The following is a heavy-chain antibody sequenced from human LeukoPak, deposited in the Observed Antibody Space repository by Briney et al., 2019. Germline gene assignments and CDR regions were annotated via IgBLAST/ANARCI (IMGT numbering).Heavy chain of an antibody. J-gene: IGHJ6*03. CDR1: GFTFSSSA. Sequence: GGSLRLSCAASGFTFSSSAMSWVRQAPGKGLEWVSSISGSGGSPYYADSVKGRFTISRDNSKNTLYLQMNSLRAEDTAVYYCARDPGYCSGGSCQYYYYYYMDVWGKGTTVTVSS. D-gene: IGHD2-15*01. V-gene: IGHV3-23*01. CDR3: ARDPGYCSGGSCQYYYYYYMDV. CDR2: ISGSGGSP.